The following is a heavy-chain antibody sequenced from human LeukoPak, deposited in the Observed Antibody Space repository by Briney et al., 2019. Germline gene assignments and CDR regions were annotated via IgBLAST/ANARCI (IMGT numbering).Heavy chain of an antibody. CDR1: GFTFSSYA. J-gene: IGHJ4*02. D-gene: IGHD1-26*01. CDR2: ISGSGGST. CDR3: ARDRSGSWDFDY. Sequence: GGSLRLPCAASGFTFSSYAMSWVRQAPGEGLEWVSAISGSGGSTYYADSVKGRFTISRDNSKNTLYLQMNSLRVEDTAVYYCARDRSGSWDFDYWGQGTLVTVSS. V-gene: IGHV3-23*01.